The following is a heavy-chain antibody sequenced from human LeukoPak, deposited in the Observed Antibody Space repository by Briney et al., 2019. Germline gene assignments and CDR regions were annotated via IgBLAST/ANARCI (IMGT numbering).Heavy chain of an antibody. J-gene: IGHJ4*02. CDR1: GGSISSGSYY. Sequence: KPSQTLSLTCTVSGGSISSGSYYWSWIRQPAGKGLEWIGRIYTSGSTNYNPSLKSRVTISVDTSKNQFSLKLSSVTAADTAVYYCASSPIVVVPAAIGYFDYWGQGTLVTVSS. V-gene: IGHV4-61*02. CDR3: ASSPIVVVPAAIGYFDY. D-gene: IGHD2-2*01. CDR2: IYTSGST.